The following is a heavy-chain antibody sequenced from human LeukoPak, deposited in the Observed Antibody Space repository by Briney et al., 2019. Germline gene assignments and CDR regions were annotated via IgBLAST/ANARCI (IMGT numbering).Heavy chain of an antibody. CDR3: ARTKDGSGSYDY. J-gene: IGHJ4*02. CDR2: IGTAGDT. CDR1: GFTFSSYD. Sequence: PGGSLRLSCAASGFTFSSYDMHWVRQATGKGLEWVSAIGTAGDTYYPGSVKGRFTISRENAKNSLYLQMNSLRAGDTAVYYCARTKDGSGSYDYWGQGTLVTVSS. D-gene: IGHD3-10*01. V-gene: IGHV3-13*01.